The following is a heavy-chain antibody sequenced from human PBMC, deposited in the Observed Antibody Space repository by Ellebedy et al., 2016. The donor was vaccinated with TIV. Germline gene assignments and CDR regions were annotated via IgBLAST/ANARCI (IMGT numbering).Heavy chain of an antibody. CDR1: GGTFSSYA. J-gene: IGHJ4*02. CDR3: ARDLDGDYVYHY. Sequence: SVKVSXXASGGTFSSYAISWVRQAPGQGLEWMGGIIPIFGTANYAQKFQGRVTITADESTSTAYMELSSLRSEDTAVYYCARDLDGDYVYHYWGQGTLVTVSS. CDR2: IIPIFGTA. D-gene: IGHD4-17*01. V-gene: IGHV1-69*13.